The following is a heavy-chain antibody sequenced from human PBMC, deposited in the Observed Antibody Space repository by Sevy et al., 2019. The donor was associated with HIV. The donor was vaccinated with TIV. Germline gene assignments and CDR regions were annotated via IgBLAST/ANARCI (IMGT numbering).Heavy chain of an antibody. Sequence: GGSLRLSCAASGFTFSSYAMHWVRQAPGKGLEWVAVISYDGSNKYYADSVKGRFTISRDNSKNTLYLQMNSLRAEDTAVYYCAREDMGHYYDSSGYSSYWGQGTLVTVSS. V-gene: IGHV3-30-3*01. CDR2: ISYDGSNK. CDR1: GFTFSSYA. CDR3: AREDMGHYYDSSGYSSY. D-gene: IGHD3-22*01. J-gene: IGHJ4*02.